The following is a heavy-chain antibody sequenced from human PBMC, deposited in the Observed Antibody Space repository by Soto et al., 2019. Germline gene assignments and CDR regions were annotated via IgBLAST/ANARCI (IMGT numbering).Heavy chain of an antibody. CDR1: GGSISSYY. CDR3: ARDGASSSSGPAFDI. CDR2: IYYSGST. D-gene: IGHD6-6*01. J-gene: IGHJ3*02. Sequence: SETLSLTYTVSGGSISSYYWSWIRQPPGKGLEWIGYIYYSGSTNYNPSLKSRVTISVDTSKNQFSLKLSSVTAADTAVYYCARDGASSSSGPAFDIWGQGTMVTVSS. V-gene: IGHV4-59*01.